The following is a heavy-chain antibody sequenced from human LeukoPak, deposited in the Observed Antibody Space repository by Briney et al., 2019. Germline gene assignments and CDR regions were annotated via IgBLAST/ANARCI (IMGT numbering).Heavy chain of an antibody. CDR3: ARDCPPYYYDSSGSRVFDY. Sequence: SETLSLTCAVSGYSISSGYYWGWIRQPPGKGLEWIGSIYHSGSTYYNPSLKSRVTTSVDTSKNQFSLKLSSVTAADTAVYYCARDCPPYYYDSSGSRVFDYWGQGTLVTVSS. J-gene: IGHJ4*02. CDR1: GYSISSGYY. CDR2: IYHSGST. V-gene: IGHV4-38-2*02. D-gene: IGHD3-22*01.